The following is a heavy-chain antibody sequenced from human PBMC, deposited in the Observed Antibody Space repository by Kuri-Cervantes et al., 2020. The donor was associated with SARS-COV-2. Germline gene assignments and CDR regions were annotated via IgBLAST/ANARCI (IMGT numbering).Heavy chain of an antibody. CDR3: ARDEGKGGHCLGH. CDR2: IDPSSGGT. Sequence: ASVKVSCKASGYTFTGYLIHWVRQAPGQGLEWMGWIDPSSGGTNPAQNFQGRVTMTRDTSISTAYMELRGLRSDDTAVYYCARDEGKGGHCLGHWGQGTLVTVSS. D-gene: IGHD2-21*01. V-gene: IGHV1-2*02. J-gene: IGHJ4*02. CDR1: GYTFTGYL.